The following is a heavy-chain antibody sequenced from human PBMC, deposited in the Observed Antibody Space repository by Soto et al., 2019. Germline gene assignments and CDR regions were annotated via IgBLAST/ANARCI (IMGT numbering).Heavy chain of an antibody. D-gene: IGHD4-17*01. CDR3: ARGMSGDYGDYVDYFDY. V-gene: IGHV1-18*01. J-gene: IGHJ4*02. CDR2: ISAYNGNT. Sequence: ASVKVSCKASGYTFTSYGISWVRQAPGQGLEWMGWISAYNGNTNYAQKLQGRVTMTTDTSTSTAYMELRSLRSDDTAMYYCARGMSGDYGDYVDYFDYWGQGTLVTVSS. CDR1: GYTFTSYG.